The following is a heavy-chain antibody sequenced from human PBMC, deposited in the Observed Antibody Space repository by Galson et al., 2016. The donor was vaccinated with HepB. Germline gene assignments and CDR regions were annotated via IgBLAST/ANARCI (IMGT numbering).Heavy chain of an antibody. J-gene: IGHJ4*02. Sequence: SLRLSCAVSGFPLSSYNMNWVRQAPGKGLEWVSYISSSRSPIYYADSVKGRFIISRDDAKNSVYLQMNSLRDEDTAVYYCARKGSSGWFRNYYSDYWGQGTLVTVSS. CDR2: ISSSRSPI. CDR3: ARKGSSGWFRNYYSDY. D-gene: IGHD6-19*01. CDR1: GFPLSSYN. V-gene: IGHV3-48*02.